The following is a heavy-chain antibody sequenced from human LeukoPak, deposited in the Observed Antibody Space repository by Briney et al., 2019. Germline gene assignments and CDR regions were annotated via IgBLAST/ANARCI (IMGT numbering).Heavy chain of an antibody. CDR2: IWYDGSNK. CDR1: GFTFSSYG. J-gene: IGHJ4*02. CDR3: ARGYSSSWFPFDY. V-gene: IGHV3-33*01. D-gene: IGHD6-13*01. Sequence: GRSLRLSCAASGFTFSSYGMHWVRQAPGKGLEWVAVIWYDGSNKYYADSVKGRLTISRDNSKNTLYLQMNSLRAEDTAVYYCARGYSSSWFPFDYWGQGTLVTVSS.